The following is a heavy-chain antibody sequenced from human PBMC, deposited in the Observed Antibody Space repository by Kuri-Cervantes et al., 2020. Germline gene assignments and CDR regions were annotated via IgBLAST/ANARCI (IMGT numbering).Heavy chain of an antibody. V-gene: IGHV1-18*01. CDR1: GYTFTSYG. J-gene: IGHJ2*01. D-gene: IGHD3-22*01. CDR3: ARDWDSSGYQPNWYFDL. CDR2: ISAYNGNT. Sequence: ASVKVSCKASGYTFTSYGISWMRQAPGQGLEWMGWISAYNGNTNYAQNVQGRVTMTRDTSTSTVYMELSSLRSEDTAVYYCARDWDSSGYQPNWYFDLWGRGTLVTVSS.